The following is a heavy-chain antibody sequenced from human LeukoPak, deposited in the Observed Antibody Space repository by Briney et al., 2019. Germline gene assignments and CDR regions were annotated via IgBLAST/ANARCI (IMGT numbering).Heavy chain of an antibody. V-gene: IGHV4-59*08. CDR3: ASSYFYDGNRYFDY. CDR1: GGSITSYY. CDR2: IYYTGST. D-gene: IGHD3-22*01. J-gene: IGHJ4*02. Sequence: QTLSLTCNVSGGSITSYYWNWIRQPPGKGLEWIGYIYYTGSTNSNPSLKSRVTISLDTSKNQFSLKLSSATAADTGIYYCASSYFYDGNRYFDYWGRGALVTVSS.